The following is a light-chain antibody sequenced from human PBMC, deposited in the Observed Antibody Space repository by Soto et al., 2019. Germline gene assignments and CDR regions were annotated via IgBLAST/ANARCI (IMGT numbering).Light chain of an antibody. CDR2: RGS. J-gene: IGKJ1*01. Sequence: EVVLTQSPGTLSLSPGERATLSCRASQSIRGNELAWYQQKPGQAPRLLIYRGSSRATGIPGRFSGRRSGTDFTPTIARLEPRGFAVLYRQEYGTSAPWTFGRGPKVEIK. CDR1: QSIRGNE. CDR3: QEYGTSAPWT. V-gene: IGKV3-20*01.